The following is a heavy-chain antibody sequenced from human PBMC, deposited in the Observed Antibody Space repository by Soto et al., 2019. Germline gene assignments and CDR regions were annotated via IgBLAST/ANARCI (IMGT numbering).Heavy chain of an antibody. CDR1: GGSFSGYY. CDR2: INHSGSP. D-gene: IGHD6-13*01. Sequence: PSETLSLTCAVYGGSFSGYYWNCIRQPPGKGLEYIGEINHSGSPNYGSSLESRVTISVDTSKNQFSLKLKSVTAADTAVYYCARGGNSGPLYYYGMDVWGQGTTVTV. J-gene: IGHJ6*02. V-gene: IGHV4-34*01. CDR3: ARGGNSGPLYYYGMDV.